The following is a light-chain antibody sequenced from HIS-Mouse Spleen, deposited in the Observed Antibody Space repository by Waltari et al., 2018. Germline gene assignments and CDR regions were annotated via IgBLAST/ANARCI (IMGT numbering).Light chain of an antibody. CDR2: GNS. V-gene: IGLV1-40*01. CDR1: SSNLGAGYA. Sequence: QSVLTQPPSVSGAPGQRVTISCTGSSSNLGAGYAVHWYQQLPGTAPNLHIYGNSNRPSGVPDRFSGSKSGNTASLTISGLQAEDEADYYCCSYAGSSTWVFGGGTKLTVL. J-gene: IGLJ3*02. CDR3: CSYAGSSTWV.